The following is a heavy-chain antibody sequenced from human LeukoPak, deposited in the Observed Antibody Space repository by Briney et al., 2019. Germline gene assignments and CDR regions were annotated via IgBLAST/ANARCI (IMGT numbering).Heavy chain of an antibody. CDR1: GFTFSTSW. Sequence: PGGSLRLSCAASGFTFSTSWMSRVRQAPGKGLEWVANIKPDGSEKYYVDSVKGRFTISRDNAKNSLYLQMNNLRAEDTAVYYCARGGELLRPADYWGQGTLVTVSS. V-gene: IGHV3-7*01. CDR3: ARGGELLRPADY. J-gene: IGHJ4*02. D-gene: IGHD1-26*01. CDR2: IKPDGSEK.